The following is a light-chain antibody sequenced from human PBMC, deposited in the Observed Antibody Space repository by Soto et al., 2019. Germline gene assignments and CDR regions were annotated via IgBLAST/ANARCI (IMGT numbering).Light chain of an antibody. J-gene: IGLJ2*01. CDR1: SSDVGGYNY. CDR2: EVS. CDR3: SSYAGSNNLVV. Sequence: QSALTQPPSASGSPGQSVTISCTGTSSDVGGYNYVSWYQQHPGKAPKLMIYEVSKRPSGVPDRFSGSKSGNTACLTVSGLQAEDEDDYYCSSYAGSNNLVVFGGGTKVTVL. V-gene: IGLV2-8*01.